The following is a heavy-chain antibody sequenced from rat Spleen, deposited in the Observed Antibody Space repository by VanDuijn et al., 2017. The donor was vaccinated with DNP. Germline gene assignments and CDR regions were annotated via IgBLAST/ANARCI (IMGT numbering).Heavy chain of an antibody. CDR2: INKDSSTI. Sequence: EVKLVESGGGLVQPGRSLKLSCAASGFNINDHWMGWVRQAPGKGLERIGEINKDSSTIIYSPSLKDKFSISRDNAQNTLYLQMNELGSEDTAVYYCARGPNFGEWPDFFDCWGQGVMVTVSS. CDR1: GFNINDHW. CDR3: ARGPNFGEWPDFFDC. V-gene: IGHV4-2*01. D-gene: IGHD4-3*01. J-gene: IGHJ2*01.